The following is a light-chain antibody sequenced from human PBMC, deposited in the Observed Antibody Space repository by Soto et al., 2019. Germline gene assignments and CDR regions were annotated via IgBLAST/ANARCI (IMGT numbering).Light chain of an antibody. J-gene: IGKJ1*01. CDR2: WAS. Sequence: DIVMTQSPDSLTVSLGERATINCKSSQSVLYSSNNKNYLAWYQQKPGQPPKLLIYWASTRESGVPDRFSGSGSGTDFTLTISSLQAEDVGVYYCHQYYTTPWTFGQGTKVEIK. V-gene: IGKV4-1*01. CDR3: HQYYTTPWT. CDR1: QSVLYSSNNKNY.